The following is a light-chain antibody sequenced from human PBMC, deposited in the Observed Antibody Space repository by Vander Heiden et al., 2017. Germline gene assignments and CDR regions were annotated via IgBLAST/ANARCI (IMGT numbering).Light chain of an antibody. J-gene: IGLJ2*01. CDR1: SSNIGSNY. V-gene: IGLV1-47*01. CDR2: RNN. CDR3: VAWDDSLSGLV. Sequence: QSMLTQPPSASGTPGQRVTISCSGSSSNIGSNYVYWYQQLPGTAPKLLIYRNNQRPSGVPDRLSGSKSGTSASLAISGLRSEDEADYYCVAWDDSLSGLVFGGGTKLTVL.